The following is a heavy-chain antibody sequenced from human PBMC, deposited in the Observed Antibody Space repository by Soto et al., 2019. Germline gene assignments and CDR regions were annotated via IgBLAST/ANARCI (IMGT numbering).Heavy chain of an antibody. CDR1: GGSISSSHW. D-gene: IGHD6-19*01. CDR2: MYHSGST. Sequence: QVHLQESGPGLVKPSGTLSLTCAVSGGSISSSHWWSWVRQPPGKGLEWIGEMYHSGSTNYNPSLKSRVTISIDGSENQFSLKLSSVTAADTAVYYCARGALAGPYYFDYWGQGILVTVSS. V-gene: IGHV4-4*02. CDR3: ARGALAGPYYFDY. J-gene: IGHJ4*02.